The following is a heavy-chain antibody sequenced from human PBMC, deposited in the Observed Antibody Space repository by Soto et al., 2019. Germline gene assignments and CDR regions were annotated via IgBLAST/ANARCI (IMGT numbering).Heavy chain of an antibody. V-gene: IGHV3-23*01. J-gene: IGHJ4*02. CDR1: GFTLSMSA. D-gene: IGHD6-19*01. CDR3: ARDYSSGWPRGYFDY. Sequence: GGSLRLSCASSGFTLSMSAVNWVRQAPGKGLEWVSYISDSGDRTYYADSVKGRLTISRDNSKNTLYLQMNSLRAEDTAVYYCARDYSSGWPRGYFDYWGQGTLVTVSS. CDR2: ISDSGDRT.